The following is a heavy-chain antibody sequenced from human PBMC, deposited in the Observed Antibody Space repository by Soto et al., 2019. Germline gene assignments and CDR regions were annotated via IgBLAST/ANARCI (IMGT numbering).Heavy chain of an antibody. V-gene: IGHV3-23*01. D-gene: IGHD1-7*01. CDR3: AKYQLRDYYYYYGMDV. CDR2: ISGSGGST. Sequence: EVQLLESGGGLVQPGGSLRLSCAASGFTFSSYAMSWVRQAPGKGLEWVSAISGSGGSTYYADSVKGRFTISRDKSKNTLYLQMNSLRAEDTAVYYCAKYQLRDYYYYYGMDVWGQRTTVTVSS. CDR1: GFTFSSYA. J-gene: IGHJ6*02.